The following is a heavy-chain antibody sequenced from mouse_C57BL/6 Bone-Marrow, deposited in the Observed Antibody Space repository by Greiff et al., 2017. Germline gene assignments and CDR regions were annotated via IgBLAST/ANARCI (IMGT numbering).Heavy chain of an antibody. CDR2: IFPGSGST. CDR3: ARPTTVVATNAMDY. D-gene: IGHD1-1*01. Sequence: QVQLQPSGPELVKPGASVKISCKASGYTFTDYYINWVKQRPGQGLEWIGWIFPGSGSTYYNEKFKGKATLTVDKSSSTAYMLLSSLTSEDSAVYCCARPTTVVATNAMDYWGQGTSVTVSS. CDR1: GYTFTDYY. V-gene: IGHV1-75*01. J-gene: IGHJ4*01.